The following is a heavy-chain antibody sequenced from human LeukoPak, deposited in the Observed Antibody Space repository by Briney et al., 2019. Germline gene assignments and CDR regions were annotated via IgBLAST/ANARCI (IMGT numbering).Heavy chain of an antibody. CDR1: GFTFSSYW. J-gene: IGHJ6*02. CDR2: MNSDGSTT. CDR3: ARDPDGSGSQYGMDV. D-gene: IGHD3-10*01. Sequence: PGGSLRLSCAASGFTFSSYWMHWVRQAPGKGLVWVSRMNSDGSTTTYADSVKGRFTISRDNAKNTLYLQMNSLRAEDTAMYYCARDPDGSGSQYGMDVWGQGTTVTVSS. V-gene: IGHV3-74*01.